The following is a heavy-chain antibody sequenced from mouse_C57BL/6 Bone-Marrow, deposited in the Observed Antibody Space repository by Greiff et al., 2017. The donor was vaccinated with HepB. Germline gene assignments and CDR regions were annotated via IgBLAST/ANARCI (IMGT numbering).Heavy chain of an antibody. V-gene: IGHV1-59*01. CDR1: GYTFTSYW. CDR3: ARLNGSSPFYY. J-gene: IGHJ2*01. CDR2: IDPSDSYT. Sequence: QVQLQQPGAELVRPGTSVKLSCKASGYTFTSYWMHWVKQRPGQGLEWIGVIDPSDSYTNYNQKFKGKATLTVDTSSSTAYMQLSSLTSEDSAVYYCARLNGSSPFYYWGQGTTLTVSS. D-gene: IGHD1-1*01.